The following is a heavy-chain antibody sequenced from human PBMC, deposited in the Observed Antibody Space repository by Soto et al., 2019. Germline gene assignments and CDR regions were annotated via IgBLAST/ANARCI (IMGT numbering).Heavy chain of an antibody. J-gene: IGHJ6*02. D-gene: IGHD3-9*01. Sequence: GESLKISCKGSGYSFTSYWIGWVRQMPGKGLEWMGIIYPGDSDTRYSPSFQGQVTISADKSISTAYLQWSSLKASDTAMYYCATLRYYDILTGYRIGGMDVWGQGTTVTVS. CDR1: GYSFTSYW. CDR2: IYPGDSDT. V-gene: IGHV5-51*01. CDR3: ATLRYYDILTGYRIGGMDV.